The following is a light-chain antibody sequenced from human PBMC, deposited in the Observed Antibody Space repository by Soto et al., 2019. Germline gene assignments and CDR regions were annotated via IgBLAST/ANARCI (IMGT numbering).Light chain of an antibody. V-gene: IGLV2-14*03. Sequence: QSALTQPASVSGSPGQSITISCTGTTSDIAGYNSVSWYQLHPGKAPKLIIYEVTNRPSGVPDRFSGSKSDNTASLTISGLQAEDEADYYCSSYTISSAYVVFGGGTKLTVL. J-gene: IGLJ2*01. CDR1: TSDIAGYNS. CDR3: SSYTISSAYVV. CDR2: EVT.